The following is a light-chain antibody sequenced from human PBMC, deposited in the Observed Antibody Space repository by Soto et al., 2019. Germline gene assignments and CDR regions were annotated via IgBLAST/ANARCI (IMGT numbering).Light chain of an antibody. CDR3: QQYNNWPPYT. Sequence: EIVMTQSPATLSVSPGERATLSCRASQSVSSNLAWYQQQPGQAPWLLIYGASTRATGIPARFSGSGSGTEFPLTISRLQSEDSAVYYCQQYNNWPPYTFGQGTKLEIK. CDR2: GAS. V-gene: IGKV3-15*01. J-gene: IGKJ2*01. CDR1: QSVSSN.